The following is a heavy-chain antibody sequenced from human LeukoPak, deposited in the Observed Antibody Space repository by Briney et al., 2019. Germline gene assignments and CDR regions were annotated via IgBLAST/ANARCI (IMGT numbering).Heavy chain of an antibody. Sequence: APVRVSCKASGYTFTSYGISWVRQAPGQGLEWMGWISAYNGNTNYAQKLQGRVTMTTDTSTSTAYMELRSLRSDDTAVYYCARVNIIAVPFDYWGQGTLVTVSS. V-gene: IGHV1-18*01. CDR2: ISAYNGNT. CDR1: GYTFTSYG. D-gene: IGHD6-19*01. J-gene: IGHJ4*02. CDR3: ARVNIIAVPFDY.